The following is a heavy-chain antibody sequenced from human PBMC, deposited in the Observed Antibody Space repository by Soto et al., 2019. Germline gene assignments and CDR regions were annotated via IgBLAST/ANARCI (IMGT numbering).Heavy chain of an antibody. CDR1: GFSLSSYS. CDR2: ISYDGSNK. CDR3: ASAYYGFSYAFDY. J-gene: IGHJ4*02. D-gene: IGHD1-26*01. Sequence: GGSLSLDRPACGFSLSSYSLHWEHQAPGKGLEWVAVISYDGSNKYYADSVKGRFTISRDNSKNTLYLQMNSLRAEDTAVYYCASAYYGFSYAFDYWGQGTLVTVSS. V-gene: IGHV3-30-3*01.